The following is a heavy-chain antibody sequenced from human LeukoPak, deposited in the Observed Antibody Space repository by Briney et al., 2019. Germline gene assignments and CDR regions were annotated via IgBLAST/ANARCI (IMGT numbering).Heavy chain of an antibody. V-gene: IGHV4-59*01. CDR1: GGSISSYY. J-gene: IGHJ4*02. CDR3: ARSYGSGSYRY. CDR2: IYYSGST. D-gene: IGHD3-10*01. Sequence: SETLSLTCTVSGGSISSYYWSWIRQPPGKGLEWIGYIYYSGSTNYNPSLKSRVTISVDPSKNQFSLKLSSVTAADTAVYYCARSYGSGSYRYWGQGTLVTVSS.